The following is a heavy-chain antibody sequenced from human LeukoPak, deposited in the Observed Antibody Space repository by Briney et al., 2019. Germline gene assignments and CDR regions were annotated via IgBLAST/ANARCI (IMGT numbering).Heavy chain of an antibody. CDR2: ISAYNGNT. Sequence: ASVNVSCKASGYTFTSYGISWVRQAPGQGLEWMGWISAYNGNTNYAQKLQGRVTMTTDTSTSTAYMELRSLRSDDTAVYYCAREGGKIPRGTSPSIAARQFGYYFDYWGQGTLVTVSS. D-gene: IGHD6-6*01. CDR3: AREGGKIPRGTSPSIAARQFGYYFDY. J-gene: IGHJ4*02. CDR1: GYTFTSYG. V-gene: IGHV1-18*01.